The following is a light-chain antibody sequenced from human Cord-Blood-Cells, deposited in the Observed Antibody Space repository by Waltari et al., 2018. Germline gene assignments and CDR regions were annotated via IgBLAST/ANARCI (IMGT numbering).Light chain of an antibody. CDR1: QSVLYSSNNKNY. CDR2: WAS. V-gene: IGKV4-1*01. J-gene: IGKJ3*01. Sequence: DIVMTQSPDSLAVSLGETHTINRKYTQSVLYSSNNKNYLAWYQQKPGQPPKLLIYWASTRESGVPDRFSGSGSGTDFTLTISSLQAEDVAVYYCQQYYSTPFTFGPGTKVDIK. CDR3: QQYYSTPFT.